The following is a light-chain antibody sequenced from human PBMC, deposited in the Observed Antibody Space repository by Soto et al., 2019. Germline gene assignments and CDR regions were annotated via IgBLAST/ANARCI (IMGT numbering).Light chain of an antibody. Sequence: EIVLTQSPATLSLSPGERATLSCRASQSVSRYLAWYQQKPGQAPRLLIYDASSRAIGIPARFSGSGSGTDFTITISSLEPEDFAVYYCQQRNNWPPGYSFGQGTKLEIK. J-gene: IGKJ2*03. CDR2: DAS. CDR1: QSVSRY. V-gene: IGKV3-11*01. CDR3: QQRNNWPPGYS.